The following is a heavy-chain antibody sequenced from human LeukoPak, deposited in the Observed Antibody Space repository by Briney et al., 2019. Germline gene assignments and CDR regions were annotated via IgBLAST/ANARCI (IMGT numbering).Heavy chain of an antibody. CDR1: GFTFSSYS. CDR2: ISSSSSTI. V-gene: IGHV3-48*04. J-gene: IGHJ4*02. CDR3: ARALRSRIVGALNFDY. D-gene: IGHD1-26*01. Sequence: PGGSLRLSCAASGFTFSSYSMNWVRQAPGKGLEWVSYISSSSSTIYYADSAKGRFTISRDNAKNSLYLQMNSLRAEDTAVYYCARALRSRIVGALNFDYWGQGTLVTVSS.